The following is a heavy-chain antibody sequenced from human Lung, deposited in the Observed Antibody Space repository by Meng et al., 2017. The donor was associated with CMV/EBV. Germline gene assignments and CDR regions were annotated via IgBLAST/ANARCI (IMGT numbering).Heavy chain of an antibody. CDR2: TYYSGAT. Sequence: VSGPSLNNGYSSWSWLRQPPGKGLECMGYTYYSGATYSSPSLRGRLTISIDTSRNQFSLKLYSVTAADTAVYYCVRDNGVNGTTDYWGQGTLVTVSS. CDR3: VRDNGVNGTTDY. J-gene: IGHJ4*02. V-gene: IGHV4-30-4*08. CDR1: GPSLNNGYSS. D-gene: IGHD1/OR15-1a*01.